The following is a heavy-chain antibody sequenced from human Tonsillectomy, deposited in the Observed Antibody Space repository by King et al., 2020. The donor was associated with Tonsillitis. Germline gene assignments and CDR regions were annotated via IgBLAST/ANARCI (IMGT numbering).Heavy chain of an antibody. V-gene: IGHV3-7*03. CDR2: IKGDGSEK. Sequence: VQLVESGGGLVQPGGSLRLSCAASAFTFSMYWMTWVRQAPGKGLEWVAIIKGDGSEKYYVDSVKGRFTISRDNVKNSLYLQMNSLSAEDTAIYYCVRAHWVDSAVWGQGTTVTVSS. CDR3: VRAHWVDSAV. CDR1: AFTFSMYW. J-gene: IGHJ6*02. D-gene: IGHD5-12*01.